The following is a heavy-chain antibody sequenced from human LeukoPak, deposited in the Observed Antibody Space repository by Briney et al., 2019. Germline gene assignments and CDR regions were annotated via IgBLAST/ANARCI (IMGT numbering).Heavy chain of an antibody. J-gene: IGHJ4*02. D-gene: IGHD1-26*01. CDR2: IYTSGST. Sequence: MASETLSLTCTVSGGSISSYYWSWIRQPPGKGLEWIGYIYTSGSTNYNPSLKSRVTISVDTSKNQFSLKLSSVTAADTAVYYCARGYSGSYYVFDYWAREPWSPSPQ. CDR1: GGSISSYY. V-gene: IGHV4-4*09. CDR3: ARGYSGSYYVFDY.